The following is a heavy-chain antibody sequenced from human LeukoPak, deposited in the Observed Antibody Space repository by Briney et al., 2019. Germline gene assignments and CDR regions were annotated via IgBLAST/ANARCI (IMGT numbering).Heavy chain of an antibody. Sequence: GGSLRLSCAASGFTFSSYSMNWVRQAPGKGLEWVSSISSSSSYIYYADSVKGRFTISRDNAKNSLYLQMNSLRAEDTAVYYCARDSIAAAGLNDAFDIWGQGTMVIVSS. J-gene: IGHJ3*02. CDR3: ARDSIAAAGLNDAFDI. CDR2: ISSSSSYI. CDR1: GFTFSSYS. V-gene: IGHV3-21*01. D-gene: IGHD6-13*01.